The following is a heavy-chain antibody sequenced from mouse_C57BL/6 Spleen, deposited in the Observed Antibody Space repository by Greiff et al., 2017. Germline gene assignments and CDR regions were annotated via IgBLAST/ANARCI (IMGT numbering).Heavy chain of an antibody. V-gene: IGHV5-9*01. CDR2: ISGGGGNT. CDR1: GFTFSSYT. J-gene: IGHJ2*01. D-gene: IGHD3-2*02. Sequence: EVHLVESGGGFVKPGGSLKLSCAASGFTFSSYTMSWVRQTPEKRLEWVATISGGGGNTYYPDSVKGRFTISRDNAKNTLYLQMSSLRSEDTALYYCARHDSSGYNFDYWGQGTTLTVSS. CDR3: ARHDSSGYNFDY.